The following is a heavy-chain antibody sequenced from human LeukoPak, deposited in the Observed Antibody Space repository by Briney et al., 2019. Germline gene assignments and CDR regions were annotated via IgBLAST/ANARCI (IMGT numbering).Heavy chain of an antibody. J-gene: IGHJ4*02. CDR3: AGDGYDYVWGSYGLDY. Sequence: GGSLRLSCAASGFTFSSYEMNWVRQAPGKGLEWVSYISSSGSNIYYADSVKGRFTISRDNAKNSLYLQMNSLRAEDTAVYYCAGDGYDYVWGSYGLDYWGQGTLVTVSS. CDR2: ISSSGSNI. CDR1: GFTFSSYE. V-gene: IGHV3-48*03. D-gene: IGHD3-16*02.